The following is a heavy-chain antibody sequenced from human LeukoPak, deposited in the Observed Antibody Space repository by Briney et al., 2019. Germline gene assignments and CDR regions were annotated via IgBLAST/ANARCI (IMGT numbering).Heavy chain of an antibody. CDR2: INHSGST. Sequence: SETLSLTCAVYGGSFSGYYWSWIRQPPGKGLEWIGEINHSGSTNYNPSLKSRVTISVDTSKNQFSLKLSSVTAADTAVYYCARQARHRQWLVRVYYFDYWGQGTLVAVSS. D-gene: IGHD6-19*01. J-gene: IGHJ4*02. CDR3: ARQARHRQWLVRVYYFDY. CDR1: GGSFSGYY. V-gene: IGHV4-34*01.